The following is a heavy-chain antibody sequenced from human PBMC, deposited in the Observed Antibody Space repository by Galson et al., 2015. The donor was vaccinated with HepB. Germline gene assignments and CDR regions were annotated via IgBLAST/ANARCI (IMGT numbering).Heavy chain of an antibody. Sequence: SVKVSCKASGYTFTSYGISWVRQAPGQGLEWMGWISAYNGNTNYAQKLQGRVTMTTDTSTSTAYMELRSLRSDDTAVYYCARAPMVRGRDAFDIWGQGTMVTVSS. CDR1: GYTFTSYG. D-gene: IGHD3-10*01. CDR3: ARAPMVRGRDAFDI. CDR2: ISAYNGNT. V-gene: IGHV1-18*01. J-gene: IGHJ3*02.